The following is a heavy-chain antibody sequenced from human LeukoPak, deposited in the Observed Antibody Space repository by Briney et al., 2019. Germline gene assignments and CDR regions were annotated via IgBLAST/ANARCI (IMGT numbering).Heavy chain of an antibody. CDR3: ARSITMVRGVISSYYYYYMDV. CDR2: IIPIFGTA. Sequence: SVKVSCKASGGTFSSYAISWVRQAPGQGLEWMGGIIPIFGTANYAQKFQGRVTITADESTSTAYMELSSLRSEDTAVYYCARSITMVRGVISSYYYYYMDVWGKGTTVTVSS. J-gene: IGHJ6*03. V-gene: IGHV1-69*13. D-gene: IGHD3-10*01. CDR1: GGTFSSYA.